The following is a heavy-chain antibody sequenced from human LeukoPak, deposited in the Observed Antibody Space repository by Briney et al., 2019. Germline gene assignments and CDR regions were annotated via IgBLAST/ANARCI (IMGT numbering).Heavy chain of an antibody. D-gene: IGHD1-1*01. J-gene: IGHJ4*02. Sequence: GPSLRLSCAASGFTFTSYAMSWVRRTPGKGLEWFSVVTGSGDYAYYADSVKGRFTISRDNSRNTLFLQMNSLRAEDTAVYYCAKPSRGYNAFDYWGQGTLVTVSS. V-gene: IGHV3-23*01. CDR1: GFTFTSYA. CDR2: VTGSGDYA. CDR3: AKPSRGYNAFDY.